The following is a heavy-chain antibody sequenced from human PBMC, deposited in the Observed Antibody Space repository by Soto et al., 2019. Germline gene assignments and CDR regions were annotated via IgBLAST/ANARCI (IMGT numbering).Heavy chain of an antibody. CDR2: ISAYNGNT. CDR3: ARGEAIFGVVIYSDGMDV. CDR1: GYTFTSYG. V-gene: IGHV1-18*01. D-gene: IGHD3-3*01. Sequence: ASVKVSCKASGYTFTSYGISWVRQAPGRGLEWMGWISAYNGNTNYAQKLQGRVTMTTDTSTSTAYMELRSLRSDDTAVYYCARGEAIFGVVIYSDGMDVWGQGTTVTVSS. J-gene: IGHJ6*02.